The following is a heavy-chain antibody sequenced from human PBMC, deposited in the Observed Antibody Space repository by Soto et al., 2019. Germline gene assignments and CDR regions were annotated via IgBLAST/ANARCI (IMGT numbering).Heavy chain of an antibody. CDR1: GFTFSIYW. CDR3: TRVGGSVSGMDV. Sequence: EVQLVESGGGLVQPGGSLRLSCAASGFTFSIYWMHWVRQAPGKGPVWVSRTDNAGSSARYADSVKGRFTISRDNAKNTVYLQMNSLRAEDTAVYYCTRVGGSVSGMDVWGQGTTVTVSS. V-gene: IGHV3-74*01. CDR2: TDNAGSSA. J-gene: IGHJ6*02. D-gene: IGHD1-26*01.